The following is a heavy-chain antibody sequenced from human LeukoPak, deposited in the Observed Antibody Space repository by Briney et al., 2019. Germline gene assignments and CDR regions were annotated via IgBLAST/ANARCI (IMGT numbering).Heavy chain of an antibody. CDR1: GFTFSSYG. J-gene: IGHJ4*02. V-gene: IGHV3-30*02. Sequence: GGSLRLSCAASGFTFSSYGMHWVRQAPGKGLEWVAFIRYDGSNKYYADSVKGRFTISRDNSKNTLYLQMNSLRAEDTAVYYCAKDEGETNGGNDKGRLDYWGQGTLVTVSS. CDR3: AKDEGETNGGNDKGRLDY. D-gene: IGHD4-23*01. CDR2: IRYDGSNK.